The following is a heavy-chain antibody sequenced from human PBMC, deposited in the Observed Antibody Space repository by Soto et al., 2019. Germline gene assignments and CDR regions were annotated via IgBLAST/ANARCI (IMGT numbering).Heavy chain of an antibody. V-gene: IGHV4-39*01. CDR2: IYYSGST. D-gene: IGHD6-25*01. Sequence: QLQLQESGPGLVKPSETLSLSCTVSGGSISSSSYYWGWIRQPPGKGLEWIGSIYYSGSTYYNPSLKSRVTISVDTSKNQFSLKLSSVTAADTAVYYCASRIAAATGYFDYWGQGTLVTVSS. CDR1: GGSISSSSYY. J-gene: IGHJ4*02. CDR3: ASRIAAATGYFDY.